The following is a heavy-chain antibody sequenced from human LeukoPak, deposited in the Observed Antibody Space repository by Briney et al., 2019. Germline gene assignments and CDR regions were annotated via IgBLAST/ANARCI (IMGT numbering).Heavy chain of an antibody. CDR1: GGSISSVYYY. V-gene: IGHV4-30-4*01. Sequence: SQTLSLTCTFSGGSISSVYYYWSWIRQPPGKGLEWIGHIYYTRNTYYNPSLKSRVTISVDASKNQFSLKLSSVTAADTAVYYCASSYGDYVPYYYYGMDVWGQGTTVTVSS. CDR3: ASSYGDYVPYYYYGMDV. CDR2: IYYTRNT. J-gene: IGHJ6*02. D-gene: IGHD4-17*01.